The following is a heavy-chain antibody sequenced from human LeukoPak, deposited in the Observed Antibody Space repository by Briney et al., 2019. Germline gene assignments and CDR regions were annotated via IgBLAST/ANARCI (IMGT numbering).Heavy chain of an antibody. CDR3: AKGGGNWDYYFDY. CDR2: ISGSGGST. D-gene: IGHD1-7*01. Sequence: QPGRSLRLSCAASGFTFSSYAMSWVRQAPGKGLEWVSAISGSGGSTYYADSVKGRFTISRDNSKNTLYLQMNSLRAEDTAVYYCAKGGGNWDYYFDYWGQGTLVTVSS. V-gene: IGHV3-23*01. CDR1: GFTFSSYA. J-gene: IGHJ4*02.